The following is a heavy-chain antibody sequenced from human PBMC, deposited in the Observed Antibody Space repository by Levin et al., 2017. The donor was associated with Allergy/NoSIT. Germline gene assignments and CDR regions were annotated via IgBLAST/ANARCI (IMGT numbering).Heavy chain of an antibody. D-gene: IGHD3-16*01. J-gene: IGHJ3*02. CDR3: AKSILGGFPNWLAFDI. Sequence: SGGSLRLSCAASGFTFSSYAMSWVRQAPGKGLEWVSAISGSGGSTYYADSVKGRFTISRDNSKNTLYLQMNSLRAEDTAVYYCAKSILGGFPNWLAFDIWGQGTMVTVSS. CDR1: GFTFSSYA. V-gene: IGHV3-23*01. CDR2: ISGSGGST.